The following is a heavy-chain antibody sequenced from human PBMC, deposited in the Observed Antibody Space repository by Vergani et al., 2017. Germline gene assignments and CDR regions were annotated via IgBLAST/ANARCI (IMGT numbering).Heavy chain of an antibody. J-gene: IGHJ6*03. Sequence: EVQLVESGGGLVQPGGSLRLSCAASGFTFSSYWMSWVRQAPGKGLEWVANIKQDGSEKYYVDSVKGRFTISGDNAKNSLYLQMNSLRAEDTAVYYCARDASDYDFWSGYYQHYYYYMDVWGKGTTVTVSS. CDR3: ARDASDYDFWSGYYQHYYYYMDV. CDR1: GFTFSSYW. CDR2: IKQDGSEK. D-gene: IGHD3-3*01. V-gene: IGHV3-7*01.